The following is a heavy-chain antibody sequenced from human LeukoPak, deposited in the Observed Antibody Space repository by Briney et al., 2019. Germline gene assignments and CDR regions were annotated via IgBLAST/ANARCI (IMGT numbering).Heavy chain of an antibody. V-gene: IGHV4-34*01. CDR2: INHSGST. CDR1: GGSFSGYY. J-gene: IGHJ4*02. CDR3: ARVTGYRIEDYFDY. D-gene: IGHD6-13*01. Sequence: PSETLSLTCAVYGGSFSGYYWSWIRQPPGKGLEWIGEINHSGSTNYNPSLKSRVTISVETSRNEFSLKLRSVTAADTAVYYCARVTGYRIEDYFDYWGQGTLVTVSS.